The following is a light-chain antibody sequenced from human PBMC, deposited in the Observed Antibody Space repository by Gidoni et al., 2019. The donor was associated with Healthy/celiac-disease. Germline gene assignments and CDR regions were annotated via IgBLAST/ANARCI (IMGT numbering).Light chain of an antibody. V-gene: IGKV4-1*01. Sequence: DIVMTQSPDSLAVSLGERATINCKSSQSVLYSSNNKNYLAWYQQRPGQPPNLLIYWASTRESRVPDRFSGSGSGTYFTLTISSLQAEDVAVYYCQQYYSTPYTFGQGTKLEIK. CDR1: QSVLYSSNNKNY. J-gene: IGKJ2*01. CDR2: WAS. CDR3: QQYYSTPYT.